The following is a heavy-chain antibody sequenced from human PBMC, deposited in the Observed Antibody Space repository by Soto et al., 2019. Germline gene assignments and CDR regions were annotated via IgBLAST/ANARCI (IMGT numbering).Heavy chain of an antibody. CDR2: FSAYNGNT. Sequence: QVQLVQSGAEVKKPGASVKVSCKASGYTFTSYGIIWVRQAPGQGLEWMGWFSAYNGNTNYAQKLQGRVTMTTDTTTSTAYMELRSLRSDDTAVYYCVVSAQPYYFDYWGQGTLVTVSS. CDR3: VVSAQPYYFDY. V-gene: IGHV1-18*01. CDR1: GYTFTSYG. J-gene: IGHJ4*02.